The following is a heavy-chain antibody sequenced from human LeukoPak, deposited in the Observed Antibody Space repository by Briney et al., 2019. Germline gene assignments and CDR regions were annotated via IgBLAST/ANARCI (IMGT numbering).Heavy chain of an antibody. V-gene: IGHV3-43D*04. CDR1: GFTFDDYA. CDR3: AKDNLPYDFWSGYYS. Sequence: GGSLRVSCAASGFTFDDYAIHWLRQAPGKGPEWVSLISWDGGSTYYADSVNGRFTISRDNSKNSLYLQMNSLRAEDTALYYCAKDNLPYDFWSGYYSWGQGTLVTVSS. CDR2: ISWDGGST. J-gene: IGHJ5*02. D-gene: IGHD3-3*01.